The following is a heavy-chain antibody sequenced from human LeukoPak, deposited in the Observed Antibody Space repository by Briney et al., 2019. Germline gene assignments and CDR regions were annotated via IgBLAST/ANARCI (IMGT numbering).Heavy chain of an antibody. Sequence: GGSLRLSCAASGFTFRNYAMYWVRQAPGKGLEWVAVISYDGRNIHYPDSVKGRFTISRDISTDTLWLQMDSLRTEDTAVYYCAKGPLRGTAAAIDYWGQGTLVTVSS. CDR3: AKGPLRGTAAAIDY. CDR2: ISYDGRNI. CDR1: GFTFRNYA. D-gene: IGHD2-2*01. J-gene: IGHJ4*02. V-gene: IGHV3-30*18.